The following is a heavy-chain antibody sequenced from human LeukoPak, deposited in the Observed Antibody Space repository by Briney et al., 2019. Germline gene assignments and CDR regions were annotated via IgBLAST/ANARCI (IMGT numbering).Heavy chain of an antibody. Sequence: GGSLRLSCAASGFTFSSYGMHWVRQAPGKGLEWVATISYDGSNKYYADSVKGRFTISRDNSKSTLYLQMNSLRAEDTAVYYCAKDGGSGSYQNTPFDYWGQGTLVTVSS. CDR3: AKDGGSGSYQNTPFDY. J-gene: IGHJ4*02. CDR2: ISYDGSNK. V-gene: IGHV3-30*18. D-gene: IGHD3-10*01. CDR1: GFTFSSYG.